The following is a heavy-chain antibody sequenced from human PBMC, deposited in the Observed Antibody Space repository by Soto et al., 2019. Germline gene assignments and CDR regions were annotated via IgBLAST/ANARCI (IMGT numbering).Heavy chain of an antibody. CDR1: GGSISSGDYY. CDR2: IYYSGST. Sequence: SETLSLTCTVSGGSISSGDYYWSWIRQPPGKGLEWIGYIYYSGSTYYNPSLKSRVNISVDTSKNQFSLKLSSGTAADTAVYYCARVNDFWSGYLDYWGQATLVTVSS. D-gene: IGHD3-3*01. CDR3: ARVNDFWSGYLDY. V-gene: IGHV4-30-4*01. J-gene: IGHJ4*02.